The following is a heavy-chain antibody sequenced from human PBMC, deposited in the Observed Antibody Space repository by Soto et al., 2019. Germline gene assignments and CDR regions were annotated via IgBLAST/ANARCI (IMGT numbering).Heavy chain of an antibody. CDR1: GFTFSSYA. CDR2: ISGSGGST. D-gene: IGHD3-9*01. CDR3: AKDPLYDILTGYYLGLAPGWFYP. Sequence: GGSLRLSCAASGFTFSSYAMSWVRQAPGKGLEWDSAISGSGGSTYYADSVKGRFTISRDNSKNTLYLQMNSLRAEDTAVYYCAKDPLYDILTGYYLGLAPGWFYPWGQGTLVTVS. V-gene: IGHV3-23*01. J-gene: IGHJ5*02.